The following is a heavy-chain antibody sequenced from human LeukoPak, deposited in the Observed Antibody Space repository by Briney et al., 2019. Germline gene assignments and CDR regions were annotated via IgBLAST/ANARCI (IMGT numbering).Heavy chain of an antibody. J-gene: IGHJ4*02. CDR1: GGSFSGYY. V-gene: IGHV4-34*01. CDR3: ARAGSGWTHVYFDY. CDR2: IYYSGST. Sequence: PSETLSLTCAVYGGSFSGYYWGWIRQPPGKGLEWMGSIYYSGSTYYNPSLKSRVTISIDTSKNQFSLRLSSVTAADTAMYYCARAGSGWTHVYFDYWGQGTLVTVSS. D-gene: IGHD6-19*01.